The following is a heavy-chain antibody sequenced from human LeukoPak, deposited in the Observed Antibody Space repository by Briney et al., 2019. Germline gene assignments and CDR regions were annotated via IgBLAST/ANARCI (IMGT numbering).Heavy chain of an antibody. D-gene: IGHD4-11*01. CDR1: GFTFSSYG. CDR2: ISYDGSNK. V-gene: IGHV3-30*18. CDR3: AKDPFHVTTGYFDY. Sequence: GRSLRLSCAASGFTFSSYGMHWVRQAPGKGQERVAVISYDGSNKYYADSVQGRFTIYRDNSKNTLYLQMNSLRAEDTAVYYCAKDPFHVTTGYFDYWGQGTLVTVSS. J-gene: IGHJ4*02.